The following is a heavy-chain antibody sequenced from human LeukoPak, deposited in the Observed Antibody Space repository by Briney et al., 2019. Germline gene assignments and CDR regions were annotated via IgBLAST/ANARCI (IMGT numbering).Heavy chain of an antibody. D-gene: IGHD3-9*01. CDR2: IYNGDNT. CDR1: GFTGNTKY. J-gene: IGHJ4*02. CDR3: AKRERVLRYFDWLFPLDY. Sequence: GGSLRLSCAASGFTGNTKYMGWVRQAPGKGLEWVSVIYNGDNTQYVDSVKGRFTISRYNSKNTLYLQMNSLRAEDTVVYYCAKRERVLRYFDWLFPLDYWGQGTLVTVSS. V-gene: IGHV3-53*01.